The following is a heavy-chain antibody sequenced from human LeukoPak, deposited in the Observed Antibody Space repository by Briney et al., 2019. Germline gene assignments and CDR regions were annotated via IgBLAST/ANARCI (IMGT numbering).Heavy chain of an antibody. CDR2: IYYSGST. J-gene: IGHJ3*02. CDR1: GGSISSYY. V-gene: IGHV4-59*01. CDR3: ARGGYYDSSGYSIDAFDI. D-gene: IGHD3-22*01. Sequence: SETLSLTCTVSGGSISSYYWSWIRQPPGKGLEWIGYIYYSGSTNYNPSLKSRVTISVDTSKNQFSLKLSSVTAADTAVYYCARGGYYDSSGYSIDAFDIWGQGTMVTVSS.